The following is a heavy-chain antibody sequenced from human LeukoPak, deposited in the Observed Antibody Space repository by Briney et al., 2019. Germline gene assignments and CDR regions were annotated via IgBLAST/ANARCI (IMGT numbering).Heavy chain of an antibody. V-gene: IGHV3-30-3*01. CDR2: ISYDGSNK. Sequence: GGSLRLSCAASGFTFSSYAMHWVRQAPGKGLEWVAVISYDGSNKYYADSVKGRFTISRDNSKNTLYLQMNSLRAEDTAVYYCAREFGSGWYRGFDPWGQGTLVTVPS. J-gene: IGHJ5*02. D-gene: IGHD6-19*01. CDR3: AREFGSGWYRGFDP. CDR1: GFTFSSYA.